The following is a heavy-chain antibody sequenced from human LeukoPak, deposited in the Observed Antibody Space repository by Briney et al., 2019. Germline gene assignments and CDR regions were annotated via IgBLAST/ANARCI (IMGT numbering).Heavy chain of an antibody. J-gene: IGHJ6*02. CDR3: ASLRENYGSTYYYYYTMDV. CDR1: GYTFTSYA. Sequence: ASVNVSCKASGYTFTSYAMNWVRQAPGQGLEWMGWINTNTGSPTYAQGFTGRFVFSLDTSVSTAYLQISSLKAEDTAVYYCASLRENYGSTYYYYYTMDVWGQGTTVTVSS. CDR2: INTNTGSP. D-gene: IGHD3-10*01. V-gene: IGHV7-4-1*02.